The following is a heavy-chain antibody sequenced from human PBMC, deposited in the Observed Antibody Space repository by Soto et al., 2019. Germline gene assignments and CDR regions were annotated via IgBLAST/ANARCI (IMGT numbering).Heavy chain of an antibody. V-gene: IGHV1-3*01. J-gene: IGHJ4*02. Sequence: ASVKVSCKASGYRFTMYAMHWVRQAPGQRLEWMGWINAGNGNTKYSQKFQGRVTISRDTSASTAYMEVSSLRSEDTAVYYCARDVAAADYWGQGTLVTVSS. D-gene: IGHD6-13*01. CDR3: ARDVAAADY. CDR1: GYRFTMYA. CDR2: INAGNGNT.